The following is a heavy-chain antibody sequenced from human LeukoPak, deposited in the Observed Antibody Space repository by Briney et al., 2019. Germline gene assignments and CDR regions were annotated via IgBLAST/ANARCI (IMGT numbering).Heavy chain of an antibody. CDR3: TTDLLYCSSTSCRVDY. V-gene: IGHV3-15*01. CDR1: GFTFSNAW. CDR2: IKSKTDGGTT. D-gene: IGHD2-2*01. Sequence: GGALRLSCVAYGFTFSNAWMRWGRQAPGKVLEWNGRIKSKTDGGTTDYAAPVKGRFTISRDDSKNTQYLQMNSLKTEDTAVYYCTTDLLYCSSTSCRVDYWGQGTLVTVSS. J-gene: IGHJ4*02.